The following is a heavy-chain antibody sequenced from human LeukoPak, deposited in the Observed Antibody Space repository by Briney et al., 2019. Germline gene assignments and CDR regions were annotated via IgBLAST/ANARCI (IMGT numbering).Heavy chain of an antibody. V-gene: IGHV4-39*07. CDR2: IYYSGST. CDR1: GGSISSSSYY. Sequence: SETLSLTCTVSGGSISSSSYYWGWLRQPPGKGLEWIGSIYYSGSTYYNPSLKSRVTISVDTSKNQFSLKLSSVTAAHTAVYYCAHASDSSGYQTPRGAFDIWGQGTMVTVSS. J-gene: IGHJ3*02. D-gene: IGHD3-22*01. CDR3: AHASDSSGYQTPRGAFDI.